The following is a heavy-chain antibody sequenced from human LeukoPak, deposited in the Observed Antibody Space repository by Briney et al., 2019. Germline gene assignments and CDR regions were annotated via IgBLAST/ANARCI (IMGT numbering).Heavy chain of an antibody. CDR3: AKDLRRQLGYYFDY. CDR1: GFTFSSFG. D-gene: IGHD6-13*01. Sequence: GGSLRLSCAASGFTFSSFGMHWVRQAPGKGLEWVAFIRYDGSNKYYADSVKGRFTISRDNSKNTLYLQMNSLRAEDTAVYYCAKDLRRQLGYYFDYWGQGTLVTVSS. J-gene: IGHJ4*02. V-gene: IGHV3-30*02. CDR2: IRYDGSNK.